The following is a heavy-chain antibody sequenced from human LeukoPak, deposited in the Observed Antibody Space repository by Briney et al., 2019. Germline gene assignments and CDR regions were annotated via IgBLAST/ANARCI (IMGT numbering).Heavy chain of an antibody. CDR3: ARDVGDYTNYYYGMDV. CDR1: GGSISSYY. J-gene: IGHJ6*02. CDR2: IYTSGST. Sequence: PSETLSLTCTVSGGSISSYYWSWIRQPAGKGLEWIGRIYTSGSTNYNPSLKSRVTMSVDTSKNQFSLKLSSVTAADTAVYYCARDVGDYTNYYYGMDVWGQGTTVTVSS. V-gene: IGHV4-4*07. D-gene: IGHD1-26*01.